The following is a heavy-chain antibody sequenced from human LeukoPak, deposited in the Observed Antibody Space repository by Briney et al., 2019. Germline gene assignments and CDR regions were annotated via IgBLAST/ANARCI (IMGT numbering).Heavy chain of an antibody. Sequence: SVKVSCKASGGTFISYAISWVRQAPGQGLEWMGGIIPIFGTANYAQKFQGRVTMTEDTSTDTAYMELSSLRSEDTAVYYCATATPYYAFDIWGQGTMVTVSS. CDR3: ATATPYYAFDI. CDR1: GGTFISYA. V-gene: IGHV1-69*06. CDR2: IIPIFGTA. D-gene: IGHD2-21*01. J-gene: IGHJ3*02.